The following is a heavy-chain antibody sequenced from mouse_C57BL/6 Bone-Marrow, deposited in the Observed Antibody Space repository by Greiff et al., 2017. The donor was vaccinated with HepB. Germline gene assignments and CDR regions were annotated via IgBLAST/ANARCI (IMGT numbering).Heavy chain of an antibody. CDR1: GYTFTSYW. V-gene: IGHV1-55*01. CDR3: ARGVYPSWFAY. J-gene: IGHJ3*01. CDR2: IYPGSGST. Sequence: QVQLQQPGAELVKPGASVKMSCKASGYTFTSYWITWVKQRPGQGLEWIGDIYPGSGSTNYNEKFKSKATLTVDTSSNTAYMQRSSLTSEDSAVYYCARGVYPSWFAYWGQGTLVTVSA. D-gene: IGHD5-1-1*01.